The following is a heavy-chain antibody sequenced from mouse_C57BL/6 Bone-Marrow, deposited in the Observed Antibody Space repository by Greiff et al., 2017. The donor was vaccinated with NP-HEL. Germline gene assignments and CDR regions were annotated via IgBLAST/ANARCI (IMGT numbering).Heavy chain of an antibody. CDR2: IHPADSDT. D-gene: IGHD1-1*01. J-gene: IGHJ4*01. V-gene: IGHV1-74*01. Sequence: VQLQQSGAELVKPGASVKVSCKASGYTFSSYWMHWVKQRPGQGLEWIGRIHPADSDTNYNQKFKGKATLTVDKSSSTAYMQLSILTSEASAVYYGALSSSYTPYYAMDYWGQGTSVTVSS. CDR3: ALSSSYTPYYAMDY. CDR1: GYTFSSYW.